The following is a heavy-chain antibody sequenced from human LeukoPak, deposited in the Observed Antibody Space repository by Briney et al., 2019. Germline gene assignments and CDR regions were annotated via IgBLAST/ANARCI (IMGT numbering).Heavy chain of an antibody. CDR2: IHYSGST. CDR3: ARHIWQSTARPWFDP. Sequence: PSETLSLTCTVSGGSISSGTYHWGWIRQPPGKGLEWIGIIHYSGSTHYNPSLKSRIYITVDTSKNQFSLKVSSVIAADTALYYCARHIWQSTARPWFDPWGQGTLVTVSS. V-gene: IGHV4-39*01. CDR1: GGSISSGTYH. D-gene: IGHD2-21*01. J-gene: IGHJ5*02.